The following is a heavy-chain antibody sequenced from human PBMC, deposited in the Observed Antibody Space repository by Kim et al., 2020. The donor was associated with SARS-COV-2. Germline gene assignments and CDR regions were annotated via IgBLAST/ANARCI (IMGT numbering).Heavy chain of an antibody. Sequence: GGSLRLSCAASGFTFSSYSMNWVRQAPGKGLEWVSSISSSSYIYYADSVKGRFTISRDNAKNSLYLQMNSLRAEDTAVYYCARARIAVAGPAFDYWGQGTLVTVSS. V-gene: IGHV3-21*01. J-gene: IGHJ4*02. CDR3: ARARIAVAGPAFDY. D-gene: IGHD6-19*01. CDR2: ISSSSYI. CDR1: GFTFSSYS.